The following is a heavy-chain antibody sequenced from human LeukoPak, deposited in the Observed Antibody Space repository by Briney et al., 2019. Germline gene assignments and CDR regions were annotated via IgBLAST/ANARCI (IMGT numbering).Heavy chain of an antibody. J-gene: IGHJ4*02. D-gene: IGHD3-10*01. Sequence: SETLSLTCAVYGGSFSGYYWSWIRQPPGKGLEWIGEINHSGSTNYNPSLKRRVTISVDTSKTQFSLKLSSVTAADTAVYYCATAAGYYGSGSHDYWGQGTLVTVSS. CDR3: ATAAGYYGSGSHDY. V-gene: IGHV4-34*01. CDR2: INHSGST. CDR1: GGSFSGYY.